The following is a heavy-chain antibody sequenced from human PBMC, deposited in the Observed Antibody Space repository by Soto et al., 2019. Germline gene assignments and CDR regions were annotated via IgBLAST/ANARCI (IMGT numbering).Heavy chain of an antibody. D-gene: IGHD1-26*01. J-gene: IGHJ4*02. Sequence: ASVKVSCKASGYTLTSYAMHWVRQAPGQRLEWMGWINAGNGNTKYSQKFQGRVTITRDTSASTAYMELSSLRSEDTAVYYCARDLVGALYYFDYWGQGTLVTVSS. V-gene: IGHV1-3*01. CDR1: GYTLTSYA. CDR3: ARDLVGALYYFDY. CDR2: INAGNGNT.